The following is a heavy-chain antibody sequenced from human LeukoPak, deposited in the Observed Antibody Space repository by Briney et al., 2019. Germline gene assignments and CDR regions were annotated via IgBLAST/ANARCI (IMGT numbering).Heavy chain of an antibody. CDR1: GGSISSGGYY. CDR3: ARWNIPQKQWLVRAPSGMDV. CDR2: ISYSGST. V-gene: IGHV4-31*03. J-gene: IGHJ6*02. D-gene: IGHD6-19*01. Sequence: SQTLSLTCTVSGGSISSGGYYWSWIRQHPGKGLEWIGYISYSGSTSHNPSLKSRVTISVDTSKNQFSLKLSSVTAADTAVYYCARWNIPQKQWLVRAPSGMDVWGQGTTVTVSS.